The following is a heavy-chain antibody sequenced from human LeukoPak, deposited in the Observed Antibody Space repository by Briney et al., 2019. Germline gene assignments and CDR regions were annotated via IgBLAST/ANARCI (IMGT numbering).Heavy chain of an antibody. CDR2: ISSSSSYI. V-gene: IGHV3-21*01. Sequence: GGSLRLSCAASGFTFSSYSMNWVRQAPGKGLEWVSSISSSSSYIYYADSVKGRFTISRDNAKNSLYLQMNSLRAEDTAVYYCARDPIVGLHEYFQHWGQGTLVTVSS. D-gene: IGHD3-22*01. J-gene: IGHJ1*01. CDR3: ARDPIVGLHEYFQH. CDR1: GFTFSSYS.